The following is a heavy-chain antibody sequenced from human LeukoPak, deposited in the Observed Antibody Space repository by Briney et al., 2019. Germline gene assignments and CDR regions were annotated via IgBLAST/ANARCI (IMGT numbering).Heavy chain of an antibody. CDR2: IYTSGST. CDR1: GGSISSGSYY. J-gene: IGHJ5*02. V-gene: IGHV4-61*02. D-gene: IGHD3-9*01. CDR3: ARDRRTGYYDILTGSDNWFDP. Sequence: SQTLSLTCTVSGGSISSGSYYWSWIRQPAGKGLEWIGRIYTSGSTNYNPSLKSRVTISVDTSKNQFSLKLSSVTAADTAVYYCARDRRTGYYDILTGSDNWFDPWGQGTLVTVSS.